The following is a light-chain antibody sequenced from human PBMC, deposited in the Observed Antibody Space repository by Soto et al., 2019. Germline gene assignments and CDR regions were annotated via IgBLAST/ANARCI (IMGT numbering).Light chain of an antibody. Sequence: DIQMTQSPSTLSASVGDRVTITCRASPSLSYWLAWDQRKPGQAPKLLIHKASTLESGVPSRFSGSGSGTEFTLTISSLQPDDFATFYCQQYDRFPYTFGQGTKLEIK. CDR3: QQYDRFPYT. V-gene: IGKV1-5*03. CDR1: PSLSYW. CDR2: KAS. J-gene: IGKJ2*01.